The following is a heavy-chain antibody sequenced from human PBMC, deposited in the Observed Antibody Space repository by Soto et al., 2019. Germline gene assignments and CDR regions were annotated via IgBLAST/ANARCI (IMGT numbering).Heavy chain of an antibody. J-gene: IGHJ4*02. Sequence: EVQLLESGGGLVQPGGSLRLSCAASGFTFSNYGMSWVRQAPGKGLEWVSSISASGGSTYYADSVKGRFTISRDNSKNTLYLQMNRLRAEDTAVYYCATHTVGYWGQGTQVTVSS. V-gene: IGHV3-23*01. D-gene: IGHD4-17*01. CDR3: ATHTVGY. CDR1: GFTFSNYG. CDR2: ISASGGST.